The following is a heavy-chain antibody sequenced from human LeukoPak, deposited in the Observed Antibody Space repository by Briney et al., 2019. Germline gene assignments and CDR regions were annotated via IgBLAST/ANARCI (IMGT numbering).Heavy chain of an antibody. Sequence: EASVKVSCKASGGTFSSYAISWVRQAPGQGLEWMGGIIPIFGTANYAQKFQGRVTITADESTSTAYMELSSLRSEDTAVYYCARSYGDYEGGLFDYWGQGTLVTVSS. CDR1: GGTFSSYA. J-gene: IGHJ4*02. CDR3: ARSYGDYEGGLFDY. D-gene: IGHD4-17*01. CDR2: IIPIFGTA. V-gene: IGHV1-69*13.